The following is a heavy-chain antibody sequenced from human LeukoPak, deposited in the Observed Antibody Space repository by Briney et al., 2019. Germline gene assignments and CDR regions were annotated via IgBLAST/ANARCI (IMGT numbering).Heavy chain of an antibody. V-gene: IGHV3-53*01. Sequence: GGSLKLSCAASGFTVSSNYMSWVRQAPGKGLEWDSVTVNGGSTYYSDSVKGRFTVSGDNSKNTLYLQMNSLRAEDTAVYYCVRDQNFWGQGTLVTVSS. CDR3: VRDQNF. CDR1: GFTVSSNY. J-gene: IGHJ4*02. CDR2: TVNGGST.